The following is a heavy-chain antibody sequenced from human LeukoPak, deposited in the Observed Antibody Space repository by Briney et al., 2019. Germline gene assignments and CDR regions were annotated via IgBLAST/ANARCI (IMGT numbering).Heavy chain of an antibody. CDR2: ISASGGST. V-gene: IGHV3-23*01. J-gene: IGHJ4*02. CDR1: GFTFSSYA. D-gene: IGHD6-19*01. Sequence: GGSLRLSCAASGFTFSSYAMSWVRQAPGKGLEWVSVISASGGSTYYADSVKGRFTISRDNAKNSLYLQMNSLRAEDTAIYYCARDQWPYYFDYWGQGTLVTVSS. CDR3: ARDQWPYYFDY.